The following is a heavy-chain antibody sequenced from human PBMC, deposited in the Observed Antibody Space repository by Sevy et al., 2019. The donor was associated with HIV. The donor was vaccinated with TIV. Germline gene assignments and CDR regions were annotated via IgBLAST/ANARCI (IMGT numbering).Heavy chain of an antibody. J-gene: IGHJ4*02. CDR3: ARAGDDFWSGYHFDY. CDR2: INHSGDT. D-gene: IGHD3-3*01. CDR1: GGSFSGYY. V-gene: IGHV4-34*01. Sequence: SETLSLTCAVYGGSFSGYYWTWIRQPPGKGLEWIGDINHSGDTNYNPSLKSRVTVSVYTSKNQFSLKLTLVTAADTAVYYCARAGDDFWSGYHFDYWGRGTLVTVSS.